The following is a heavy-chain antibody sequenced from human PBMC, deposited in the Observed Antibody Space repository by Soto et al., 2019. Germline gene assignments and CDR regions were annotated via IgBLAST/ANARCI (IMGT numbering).Heavy chain of an antibody. V-gene: IGHV4-4*02. CDR2: IYHSGST. Sequence: PSETLSLTCAVSGGSISSSNCWRWVRQPPGKGLEWSGEIYHSGSTNYNPSLKSRVTISVDKTKNQFSLKQSSVTAAETAVYYCAKKVPYFYDDYGMDVWGQGTTVTVSS. CDR1: GGSISSSNC. CDR3: AKKVPYFYDDYGMDV. J-gene: IGHJ6*02. D-gene: IGHD3-9*01.